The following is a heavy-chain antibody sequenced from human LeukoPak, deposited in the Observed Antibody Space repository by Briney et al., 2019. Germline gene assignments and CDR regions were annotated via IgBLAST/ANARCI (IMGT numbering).Heavy chain of an antibody. Sequence: GASVKVSCKASGYTFTGYYMHWVRQAPGQGLEWMGWINPNSGGTNYAQKFQGRVTMTRDTSISTAYMDLSSVTSDDSAVYFCARSAGRCSNGICFTDYYMDVWGRGTTVTVSS. CDR2: INPNSGGT. CDR3: ARSAGRCSNGICFTDYYMDV. D-gene: IGHD2-8*01. V-gene: IGHV1-2*02. J-gene: IGHJ6*03. CDR1: GYTFTGYY.